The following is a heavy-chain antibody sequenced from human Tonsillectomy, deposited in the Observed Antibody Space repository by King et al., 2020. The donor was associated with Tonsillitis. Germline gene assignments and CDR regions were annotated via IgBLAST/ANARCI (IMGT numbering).Heavy chain of an antibody. CDR3: AREPSGSYHDY. V-gene: IGHV1-69*04. Sequence: QLVQSGAEVKKPGSSVKLSCKASGGTFSSYALSWVRQAPGQGLEWMGRIIPILGIANYAQNVQGRVTITADIPTNTAYMELSSLTSEDTAVYYCAREPSGSYHDYWGQGTLVTVSS. CDR1: GGTFSSYA. CDR2: IIPILGIA. D-gene: IGHD1-26*01. J-gene: IGHJ4*02.